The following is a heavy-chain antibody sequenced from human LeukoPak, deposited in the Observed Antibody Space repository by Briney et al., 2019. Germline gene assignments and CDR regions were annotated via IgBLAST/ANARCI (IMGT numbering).Heavy chain of an antibody. CDR2: IYATGNT. V-gene: IGHV4-4*09. CDR3: ARDMDY. CDR1: GGSMSDHY. D-gene: IGHD2-15*01. J-gene: IGHJ4*02. Sequence: SETLSLTCAVSGGSMSDHYWSWIRQTPGTTLEWIGYIYATGNTNYNPSLKGRVTISLDTSKNHFSLRLSSVTAADTALYYCARDMDYWGQGTLVTVSS.